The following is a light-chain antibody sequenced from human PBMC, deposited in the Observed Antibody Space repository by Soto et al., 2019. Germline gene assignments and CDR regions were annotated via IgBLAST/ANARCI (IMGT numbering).Light chain of an antibody. CDR3: QQYVTSMWT. Sequence: EIVLTQAPGTLSLSPGERATLSCRASQTITNRCLAWYQQKPGQAPSLLIYGVSSRATGIPDRFSGSGSGTDFTLTISSLEPEDFAVYYCQQYVTSMWTFGQGTKVDIK. V-gene: IGKV3-20*01. J-gene: IGKJ1*01. CDR1: QTITNRC. CDR2: GVS.